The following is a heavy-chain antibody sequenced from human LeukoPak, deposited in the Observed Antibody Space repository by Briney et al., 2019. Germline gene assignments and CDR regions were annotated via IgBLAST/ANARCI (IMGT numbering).Heavy chain of an antibody. CDR1: GGSFSGYY. D-gene: IGHD5-12*01. V-gene: IGHV4-34*01. J-gene: IGHJ4*02. CDR2: INHSGST. CDR3: AREDSRSGYAHGDY. Sequence: ASETLYLTCAVYGGSFSGYYWSWIRQPPGKGLEWIGEINHSGSTNYNPSLKSRVTISVDTSKNQFSLKLSSVTAADTAVYYCAREDSRSGYAHGDYWGQGTLVTVSS.